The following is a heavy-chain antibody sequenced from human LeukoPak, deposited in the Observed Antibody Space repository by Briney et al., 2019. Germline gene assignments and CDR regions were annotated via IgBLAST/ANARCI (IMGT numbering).Heavy chain of an antibody. D-gene: IGHD3-22*01. J-gene: IGHJ1*01. CDR1: GFTFSNYA. CDR3: AKDYDSSGFYPEYFQH. V-gene: IGHV3-23*01. Sequence: GGSLRLSCATSGFTFSNYAMSWVRQAPGKGLEWVSTISGSGGSTYYADSVKGRFTISRDNSKNTLYLQMNSLRAEDTAVYYCAKDYDSSGFYPEYFQHWGQGTLVTVSS. CDR2: ISGSGGST.